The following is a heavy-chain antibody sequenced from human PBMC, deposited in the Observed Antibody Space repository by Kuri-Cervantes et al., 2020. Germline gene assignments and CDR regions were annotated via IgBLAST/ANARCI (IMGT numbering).Heavy chain of an antibody. CDR3: AKDYDSSGYYYFDY. J-gene: IGHJ4*02. CDR1: GFTFDDYA. V-gene: IGHV3-9*01. D-gene: IGHD3-22*01. Sequence: LSLTCAASGFTFDDYAMHWVRQAPGKGLEWVPGISWNSGSIGYADSVKGRFTISRDNAKNSLYLQMNSLRAEDTALYYCAKDYDSSGYYYFDYWGQGTLVTVSS. CDR2: ISWNSGSI.